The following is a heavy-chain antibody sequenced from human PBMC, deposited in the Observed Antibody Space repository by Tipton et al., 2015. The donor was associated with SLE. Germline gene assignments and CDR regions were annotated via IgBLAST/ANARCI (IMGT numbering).Heavy chain of an antibody. CDR2: ISGSGGST. CDR1: GFTFSSYA. D-gene: IGHD3/OR15-3a*01. J-gene: IGHJ4*02. CDR3: AKVVLDRFSYFDY. V-gene: IGHV3-23*01. Sequence: GSLRLSCAASGFTFSSYAMSWVRQAPGKGLEWVSAISGSGGSTYYADSVKGRFTISRDNSKNTLYPQMNSLRAEDTAVYYCAKVVLDRFSYFDYWGQGTLATVSS.